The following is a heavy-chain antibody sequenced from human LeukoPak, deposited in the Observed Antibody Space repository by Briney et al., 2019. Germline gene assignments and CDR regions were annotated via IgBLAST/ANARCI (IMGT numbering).Heavy chain of an antibody. D-gene: IGHD3-10*01. CDR2: ISGSGGSI. CDR3: AKDSNMRPWCGELDYYYYMDV. Sequence: GGTLRLSCAASGFTFSSYAMSWVRQAPGKGLEWVSDISGSGGSIYYADSVKGRFTISRDNSKNSLYLQMNSLRAEDTAVYYCAKDSNMRPWCGELDYYYYMDVWGKGTTVTVSS. V-gene: IGHV3-23*01. CDR1: GFTFSSYA. J-gene: IGHJ6*03.